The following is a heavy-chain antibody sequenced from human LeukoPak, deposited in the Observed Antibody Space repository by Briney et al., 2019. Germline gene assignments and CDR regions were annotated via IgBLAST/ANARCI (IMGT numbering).Heavy chain of an antibody. CDR3: AGDAPIDH. V-gene: IGHV3-7*01. CDR1: GFTFSSSW. Sequence: GGSLRLSCAASGFTFSSSWMNWVRQAPGKGLEWVAIIKQDGNEKYYVDSVKGRFTISRDNAKNSLSLQMNSLRAEDTAVYFCAGDAPIDHWGQGTLVTVSS. CDR2: IKQDGNEK. J-gene: IGHJ4*02.